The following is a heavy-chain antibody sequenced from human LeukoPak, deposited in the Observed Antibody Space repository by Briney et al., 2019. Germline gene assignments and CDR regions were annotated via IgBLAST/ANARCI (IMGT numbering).Heavy chain of an antibody. CDR1: GGSISSYY. Sequence: PSETLSLTCSVSGGSISSYYWTWIRQPAGKGLVWIGRIYISGTTNYNPSLKSRVSMSLDTSRNQLSLKLTSVTAADTAVYYCAGGPFVHRFLEEYYFDSWGQGTLVTVSS. J-gene: IGHJ4*02. D-gene: IGHD3-3*01. V-gene: IGHV4-4*07. CDR2: IYISGTT. CDR3: AGGPFVHRFLEEYYFDS.